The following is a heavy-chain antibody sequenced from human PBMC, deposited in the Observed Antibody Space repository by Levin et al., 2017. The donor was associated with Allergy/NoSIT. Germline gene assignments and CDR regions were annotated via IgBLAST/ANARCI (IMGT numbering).Heavy chain of an antibody. J-gene: IGHJ6*02. V-gene: IGHV3-11*01. Sequence: GGSLRLSCAASGFTFSDYYMSWIRQAPGKGLEWVSYISSSGSTIYYADSVKGRFTISRDNAKNSLYLQMNSLRAEDTAVYYCARSRPVHYYDDYGMDVWGQGTTVTVSS. CDR3: ARSRPVHYYDDYGMDV. CDR1: GFTFSDYY. CDR2: ISSSGSTI.